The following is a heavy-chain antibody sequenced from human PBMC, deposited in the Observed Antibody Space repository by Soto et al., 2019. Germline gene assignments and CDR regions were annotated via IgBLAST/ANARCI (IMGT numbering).Heavy chain of an antibody. CDR2: ISGTSETI. Sequence: DVQLVESGGGLVKPGGSLRLSCAASGFNFYTYTMTWVRQAPGKGLEWVSYISGTSETIFYADSVQGRFTISRDNAKNSLYLQLTSLRDEETAVYYCATGYCRSDNCHFTHWGQGTLVTVSS. J-gene: IGHJ4*02. CDR1: GFNFYTYT. CDR3: ATGYCRSDNCHFTH. V-gene: IGHV3-48*02. D-gene: IGHD2-2*03.